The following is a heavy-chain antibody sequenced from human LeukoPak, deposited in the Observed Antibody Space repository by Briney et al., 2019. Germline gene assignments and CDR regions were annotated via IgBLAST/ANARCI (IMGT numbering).Heavy chain of an antibody. CDR1: GYTFTSYD. CDR2: MNPNSGNT. CDR3: ARDPGYSSGWPTNAYDI. D-gene: IGHD6-19*01. Sequence: ASVKVSCKASGYTFTSYDINWVRQATGQGLEWMGWMNPNSGNTGYAQKFQGRVTMTRNTSISTAYMELSSLRSEDAAVYYCARDPGYSSGWPTNAYDIWGQGTMVTVSS. J-gene: IGHJ3*02. V-gene: IGHV1-8*01.